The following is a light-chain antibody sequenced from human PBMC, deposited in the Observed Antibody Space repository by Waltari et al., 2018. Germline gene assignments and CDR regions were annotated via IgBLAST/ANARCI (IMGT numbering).Light chain of an antibody. V-gene: IGLV1-47*01. CDR1: SSNIGSNY. J-gene: IGLJ3*02. CDR2: RNN. CDR3: AAWDDSLSANWV. Sequence: QSVLTQPPSASGTPGQRVTISCSGSSSNIGSNYVYWYQQLPGTAPKLLIYRNNRRPSGVPDRFSGSKSGTSASLAISGLRSEDEADYYCAAWDDSLSANWVFGGGTKLTVL.